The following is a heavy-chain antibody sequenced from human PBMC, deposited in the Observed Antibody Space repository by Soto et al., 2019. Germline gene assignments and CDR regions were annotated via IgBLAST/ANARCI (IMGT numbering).Heavy chain of an antibody. J-gene: IGHJ4*02. CDR3: ARDCSGGSCFDY. Sequence: GASVKVSCKASGGTFSSYAISWVRQAPGQGLEWMGGIIPIFGTANYAQKFQGRVTITADESTSTAYMELSSLRSEDTAVYYCARDCSGGSCFDYWGQGTLVTVSS. CDR2: IIPIFGTA. V-gene: IGHV1-69*13. D-gene: IGHD2-15*01. CDR1: GGTFSSYA.